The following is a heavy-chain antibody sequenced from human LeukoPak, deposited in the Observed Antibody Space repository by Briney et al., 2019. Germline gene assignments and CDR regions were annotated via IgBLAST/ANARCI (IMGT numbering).Heavy chain of an antibody. J-gene: IGHJ4*02. V-gene: IGHV1-2*02. Sequence: ASVKVSCKPSGYTFTGYYMHWVRQAPGQGLEWMGWINPHSGGTNYAQKFQGRVTMTRDTSISTAYMELSRLSSDDTAVYYCARGEMIVVVSPFDYWGQGTLVTVSS. CDR3: ARGEMIVVVSPFDY. D-gene: IGHD3-22*01. CDR1: GYTFTGYY. CDR2: INPHSGGT.